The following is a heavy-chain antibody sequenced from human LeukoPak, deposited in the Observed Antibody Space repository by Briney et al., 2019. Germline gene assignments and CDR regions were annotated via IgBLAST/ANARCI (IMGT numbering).Heavy chain of an antibody. CDR3: ARGLYGAYDY. Sequence: SETLTLTCAVYGGSFSGYYWSWIRQPRGKGLEWIGESNHSGSTNYNPSLKSRVTISVDTSKNQFFLKLSSVTAADTAVCYCARGLYGAYDYWGQGTLVTVSS. V-gene: IGHV4-34*01. CDR2: SNHSGST. CDR1: GGSFSGYY. D-gene: IGHD4/OR15-4a*01. J-gene: IGHJ4*02.